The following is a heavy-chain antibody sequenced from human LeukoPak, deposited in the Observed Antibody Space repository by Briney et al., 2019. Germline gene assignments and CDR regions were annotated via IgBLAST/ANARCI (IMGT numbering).Heavy chain of an antibody. CDR1: GYTFTKYS. D-gene: IGHD3-22*01. J-gene: IGHJ4*02. CDR2: INPSGGSA. V-gene: IGHV1-46*01. CDR3: ARVPFYFDSSGYYFDY. Sequence: ASVKVSCKASGYTFTKYSMHWVRQAPGQGLEWMGIINPSGGSASYAQKFQGRVTMTRDTSTSTVYMGLSSLRSEDTAVYYCARVPFYFDSSGYYFDYWGQGTLVTVSS.